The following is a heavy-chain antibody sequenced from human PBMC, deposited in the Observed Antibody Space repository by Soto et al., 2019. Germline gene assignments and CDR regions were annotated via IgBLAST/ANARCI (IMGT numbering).Heavy chain of an antibody. CDR1: GGSISSGDYY. V-gene: IGHV4-30-4*01. J-gene: IGHJ3*02. Sequence: SETLSLTCTVSGGSISSGDYYWSWIRQPPGKGLEWIGYIYYSGSTYYNPSLKSRVTISVDTSKNQFSLKLSSVTAADTAVYYCARRLNDLRFLEWSPDDAFDIWGQGTMITVSS. CDR3: ARRLNDLRFLEWSPDDAFDI. CDR2: IYYSGST. D-gene: IGHD3-3*01.